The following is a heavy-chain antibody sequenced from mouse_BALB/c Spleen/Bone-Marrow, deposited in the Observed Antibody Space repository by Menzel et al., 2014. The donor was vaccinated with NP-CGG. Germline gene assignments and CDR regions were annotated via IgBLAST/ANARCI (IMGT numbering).Heavy chain of an antibody. Sequence: QVQLQQSGAELVKPGASVKLSCKASGYTFXSYYMYWVKQRPGQGLEWIGEINPSNGGTNFNEKFKSKATLTVDKSSSTAYMQRSSLTFEYSAIYYCTRPYYGYVVYAYWGQGTQVTVSA. CDR2: INPSNGGT. V-gene: IGHV1S81*02. D-gene: IGHD1-2*01. J-gene: IGHJ3*01. CDR3: TRPYYGYVVYAY. CDR1: GYTFXSYY.